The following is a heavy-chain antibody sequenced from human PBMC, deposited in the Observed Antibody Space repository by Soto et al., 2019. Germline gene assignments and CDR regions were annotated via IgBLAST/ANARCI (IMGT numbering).Heavy chain of an antibody. CDR3: ASEGYCSSTSCERGKNYYYYGMDV. CDR2: IIPIFGTA. Sequence: VASVKVSCKASGGTFSSYAISWVRQAPGQGLEWMGGIIPIFGTANYAQKFQGRVTITADESTSTAYMELSSLRAEDTAVYYCASEGYCSSTSCERGKNYYYYGMDVWGQGTTVTVSS. CDR1: GGTFSSYA. V-gene: IGHV1-69*13. J-gene: IGHJ6*02. D-gene: IGHD2-2*01.